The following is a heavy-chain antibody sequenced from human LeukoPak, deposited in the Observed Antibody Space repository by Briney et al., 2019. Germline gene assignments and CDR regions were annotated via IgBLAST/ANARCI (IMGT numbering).Heavy chain of an antibody. J-gene: IGHJ4*02. CDR3: AREVGSGYIDY. D-gene: IGHD6-19*01. Sequence: SETLSLTCTVSGGSISSYYWSWIRQPPGKGLEWIGYIYYSGSTDYNPSLKSRVTISLDMSKNQFSLRLSSVTAADTAIYYCAREVGSGYIDYWGQGTLVTVSS. V-gene: IGHV4-59*12. CDR1: GGSISSYY. CDR2: IYYSGST.